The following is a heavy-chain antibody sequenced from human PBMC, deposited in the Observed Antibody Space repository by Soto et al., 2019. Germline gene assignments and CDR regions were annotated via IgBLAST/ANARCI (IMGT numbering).Heavy chain of an antibody. J-gene: IGHJ4*02. CDR1: GYSISRSNW. CDR3: ARREIQGPIDY. Sequence: QVQLQESGPGLVKPSDTLSLTCAVSGYSISRSNWWGWIRQPPGKGLEWIGYIYYSGTTYYNPSLKRRVTMSVDTSKNQFSLKLTSVTAVDTAVYYCARREIQGPIDYWGQGTLVTVSS. CDR2: IYYSGTT. D-gene: IGHD1-26*01. V-gene: IGHV4-28*01.